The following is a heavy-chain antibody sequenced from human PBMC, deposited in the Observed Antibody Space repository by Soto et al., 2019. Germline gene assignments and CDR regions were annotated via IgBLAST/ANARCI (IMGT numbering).Heavy chain of an antibody. J-gene: IGHJ6*02. CDR1: GFTFSSYS. CDR3: ARGCVYACKATVV. CDR2: ISSSSSYI. Sequence: EVQLVESGGGLVKPGGSLRLSCAASGFTFSSYSMNWVRQAPGKGLEWVSSISSSSSYIYYADPVKGLFTISRDNGNSAQSLQMNGLKVGDMAVYYVARGCVYACKATVVRGQGTTATVS. V-gene: IGHV3-21*01. D-gene: IGHD4-17*01.